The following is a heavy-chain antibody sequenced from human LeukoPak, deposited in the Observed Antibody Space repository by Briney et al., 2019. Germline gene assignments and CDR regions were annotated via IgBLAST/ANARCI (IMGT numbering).Heavy chain of an antibody. D-gene: IGHD3-9*01. CDR2: IKQDGSEK. J-gene: IGHJ4*02. CDR3: AGGTGFIIKD. V-gene: IGHV3-7*03. Sequence: GRSLRLSCAASGFTFSLYWMNWVRRAPGKGLEWVANIKQDGSEKNYVDSVKGRFTISRDNAKNSLYLQMNNLRVEDTAMYYCAGGTGFIIKDWGQGTLVTVSS. CDR1: GFTFSLYW.